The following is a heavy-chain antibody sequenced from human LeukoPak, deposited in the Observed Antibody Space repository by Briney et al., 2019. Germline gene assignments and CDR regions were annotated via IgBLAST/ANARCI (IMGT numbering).Heavy chain of an antibody. Sequence: GSLRLSRAASEFTFSTYAMSWVRQAPGKGLEWVAVISYDGSNKYSADSVKGRFTISRDNSKNTLYLQMNSLRAEDTAVWYCARETSDWYFDLWGRGTLVTVSS. V-gene: IGHV3-30-3*01. CDR2: ISYDGSNK. CDR3: ARETSDWYFDL. CDR1: EFTFSTYA. J-gene: IGHJ2*01.